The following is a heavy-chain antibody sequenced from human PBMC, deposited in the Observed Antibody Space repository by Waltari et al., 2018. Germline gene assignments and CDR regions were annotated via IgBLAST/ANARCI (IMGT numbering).Heavy chain of an antibody. V-gene: IGHV1-18*01. CDR2: INPSNGTQ. J-gene: IGHJ4*02. CDR3: ARDDVQSSHSGVF. D-gene: IGHD6-13*01. Sequence: QLVQSGAEVERPGASVKVSCKASGYIFSKSAITCSRQAHCQGFWCMGWINPSNGTQKATQNPKRTVPTPTHTLTTTAYMEISILGSDDPAISYCARDDVQSSHSGVFRGQATLVTVSS. CDR1: GYIFSKSA.